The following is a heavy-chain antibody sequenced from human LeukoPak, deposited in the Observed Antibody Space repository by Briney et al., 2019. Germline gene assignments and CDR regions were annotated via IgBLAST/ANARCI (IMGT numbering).Heavy chain of an antibody. CDR1: GFTFDDYG. Sequence: GGSLRLSCAASGFTFDDYGMSWVRQAPGKGLEWVSSINWNGGVTGQADSVKGRFTISRDNTKKALFLEMNNLRAEDTALYYCATFDSGSFRHDGFDIWGQGTMVTVFS. CDR3: ATFDSGSFRHDGFDI. CDR2: INWNGGVT. J-gene: IGHJ3*02. D-gene: IGHD1-26*01. V-gene: IGHV3-20*04.